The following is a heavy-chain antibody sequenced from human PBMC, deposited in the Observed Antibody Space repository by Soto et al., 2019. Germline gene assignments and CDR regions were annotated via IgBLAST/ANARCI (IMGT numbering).Heavy chain of an antibody. J-gene: IGHJ6*02. CDR1: GFTVSSNY. CDR2: IYSGGST. CDR3: ERDQAGYSMDV. Sequence: GGSLRLSCAASGFTVSSNYMSWVRQAPGKGLEWVSVIYSGGSTYYADSVKGRFTISRDNYKNTLYLQMNSLRAEDTAVHYCERDQAGYSMDVSDRGTRFTVS. V-gene: IGHV3-53*01.